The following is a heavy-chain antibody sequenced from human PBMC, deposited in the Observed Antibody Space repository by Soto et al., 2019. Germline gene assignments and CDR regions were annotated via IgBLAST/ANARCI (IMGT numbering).Heavy chain of an antibody. CDR1: GGTFSSYA. CDR3: ARDLYGTMGRGVIAEGRYYYYGLDV. J-gene: IGHJ6*02. D-gene: IGHD3-10*01. Sequence: QVQLVQSGAEVKKPGSSVKVSCKASGGTFSSYAISWVRQAPGQGLEWMGGIIPIFGTANHAQKFQGRVTITADESTSAAYMELSSLRCEDAAVFYCARDLYGTMGRGVIAEGRYYYYGLDVWGQGTTVTVSS. V-gene: IGHV1-69*12. CDR2: IIPIFGTA.